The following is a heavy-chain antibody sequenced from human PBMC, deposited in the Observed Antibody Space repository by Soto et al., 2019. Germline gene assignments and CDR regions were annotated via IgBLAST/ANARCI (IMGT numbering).Heavy chain of an antibody. CDR2: ISSSSSTI. J-gene: IGHJ4*02. Sequence: GGSLRLSCAASGFTFSSYSMNWVRQAPGKGLEWVSYISSSSSTIYYAESVKGRFTISRDNSKNTLYLQMNSLRAEDTAVYYCAKGVVPAAMIFDYWGQGTLVTVSS. D-gene: IGHD2-2*01. CDR1: GFTFSSYS. V-gene: IGHV3-48*01. CDR3: AKGVVPAAMIFDY.